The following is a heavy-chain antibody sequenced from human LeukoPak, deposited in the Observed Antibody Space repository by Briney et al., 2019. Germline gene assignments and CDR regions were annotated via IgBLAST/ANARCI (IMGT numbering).Heavy chain of an antibody. CDR2: ISGSGGTT. J-gene: IGHJ4*02. CDR3: ANHFACGSTSCPPFDS. V-gene: IGHV3-23*01. D-gene: IGHD2-2*01. Sequence: AGGSLRLSCAASGFTFSSYTMSWVRQAPGKGLKWVSAISGSGGTTYYADSVKGRFTISRDNSKNTLYLQMNSLRVEDTAVYYCANHFACGSTSCPPFDSWGQGTLVTVSS. CDR1: GFTFSSYT.